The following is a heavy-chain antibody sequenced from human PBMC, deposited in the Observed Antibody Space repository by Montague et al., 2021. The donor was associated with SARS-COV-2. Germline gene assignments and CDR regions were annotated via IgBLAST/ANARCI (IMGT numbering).Heavy chain of an antibody. D-gene: IGHD3-10*01. V-gene: IGHV4-4*02. Sequence: SETLSLTCGVSGGSISGSNWRSWVRQPPGKGLEWIGEIYHTGNTNYNPSLKSRVTISVDKSKNQFSLLLTPVTAADTAVYYCVAEGYYSLDHWGQGALVTVSS. CDR1: GGSISGSNW. J-gene: IGHJ4*02. CDR2: IYHTGNT. CDR3: VAEGYYSLDH.